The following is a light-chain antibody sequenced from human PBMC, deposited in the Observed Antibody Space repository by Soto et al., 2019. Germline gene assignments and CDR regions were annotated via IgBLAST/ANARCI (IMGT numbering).Light chain of an antibody. CDR2: AAS. V-gene: IGKV1D-12*01. Sequence: DIQMTQSPSSVSASVGDRVTITCRASQDISVWLAWYQQKPGKAPKLLIHAASNLQTGVPSRFSGSGSGTEFTLTISSLQPEDFATYYCQQANSFPRTFGPGTKVDIK. CDR3: QQANSFPRT. CDR1: QDISVW. J-gene: IGKJ3*01.